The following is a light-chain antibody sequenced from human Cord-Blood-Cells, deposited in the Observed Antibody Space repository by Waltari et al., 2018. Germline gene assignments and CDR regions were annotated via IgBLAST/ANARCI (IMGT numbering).Light chain of an antibody. CDR3: CSYAGSSTYVV. CDR1: SSDVGSYNL. V-gene: IGLV2-23*01. J-gene: IGLJ2*01. CDR2: EGS. Sequence: QSALTQPASVSGSPGQSIIISCTGTSSDVGSYNLVSWYQQHPGKAPKLMIYEGSKRPSGVSKRFAGSKSGNAASLTISGLQAEDEADYYCCSYAGSSTYVVFGGGTKLTVL.